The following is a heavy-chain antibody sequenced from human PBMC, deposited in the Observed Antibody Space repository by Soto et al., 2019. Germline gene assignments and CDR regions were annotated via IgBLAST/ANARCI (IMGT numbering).Heavy chain of an antibody. Sequence: GSLRLSCAASGFSFTTYAMHWVRQAPGKGLEWVAVISDDGSIKYYADSVKGRFTISRDNSKNTFYLQMNSLRGDDTALYYCARAIETAMDPCDYWGQGALVTVSS. CDR3: ARAIETAMDPCDY. D-gene: IGHD5-18*01. CDR1: GFSFTTYA. CDR2: ISDDGSIK. J-gene: IGHJ4*02. V-gene: IGHV3-30*04.